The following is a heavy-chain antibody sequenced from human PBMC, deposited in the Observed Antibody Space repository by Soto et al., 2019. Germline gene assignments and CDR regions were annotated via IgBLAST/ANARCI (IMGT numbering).Heavy chain of an antibody. CDR1: GFTFSSFE. D-gene: IGHD4-17*01. V-gene: IGHV3-48*03. CDR2: ISSSGTTI. Sequence: ESGGGLVQPGGSLRLSCAASGFTFSSFEMSWVRQAPGKGLEWLSYISSSGTTIYYADSIKGRFTISRDNAKNSLSLQMSGLRADDTATYFCARTPYGNYSDYWGPGTLVTVSS. J-gene: IGHJ4*02. CDR3: ARTPYGNYSDY.